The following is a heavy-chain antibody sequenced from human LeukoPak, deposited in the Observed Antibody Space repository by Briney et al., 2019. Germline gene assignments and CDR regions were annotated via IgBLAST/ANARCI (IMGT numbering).Heavy chain of an antibody. V-gene: IGHV3-23*01. CDR1: GFTFSSYV. CDR2: ISGSGGST. D-gene: IGHD3-16*02. CDR3: ARSHPDYVWGSYRSGSDY. J-gene: IGHJ4*02. Sequence: GGTLRLSCVASGFTFSSYVMSWVRQAPGKGLEWVSAISGSGGSTYYADSVKGRFTISRDNSKNTLYLQMNSLRAEDTAVYYCARSHPDYVWGSYRSGSDYWGQGTLVTVSS.